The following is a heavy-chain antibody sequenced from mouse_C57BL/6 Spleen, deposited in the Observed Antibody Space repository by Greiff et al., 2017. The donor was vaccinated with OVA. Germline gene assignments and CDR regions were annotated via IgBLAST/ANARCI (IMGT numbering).Heavy chain of an antibody. J-gene: IGHJ3*01. CDR1: GFTFSDYY. V-gene: IGHV5-12*01. Sequence: DVKLVESGGGLVQPGGSLKLSCAASGFTFSDYYMYWVRQTPEKRLEWVAYISNGGGSTYYPDTVKGRFTISRDNAKNTLYLQMSRLKSEDTAMYYCARSEGAYWGQGTLVTVSA. CDR3: ARSEGAY. CDR2: ISNGGGST.